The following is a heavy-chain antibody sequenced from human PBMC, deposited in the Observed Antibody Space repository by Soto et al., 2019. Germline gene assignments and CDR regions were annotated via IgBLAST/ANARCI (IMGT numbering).Heavy chain of an antibody. J-gene: IGHJ4*02. V-gene: IGHV3-23*01. CDR1: GFTFSSYA. CDR3: AKGHLGDIVVVVAATDY. CDR2: ISGSGGST. D-gene: IGHD2-15*01. Sequence: EVQLLESGGGLVQPGGSLGLSCAASGFTFSSYAMSWVRQAPGKGLEWVSAISGSGGSTYYADSVKGRFTISRDNSKNTLYLQMNSLRAEDTAVYYCAKGHLGDIVVVVAATDYWGQGTLVTVSS.